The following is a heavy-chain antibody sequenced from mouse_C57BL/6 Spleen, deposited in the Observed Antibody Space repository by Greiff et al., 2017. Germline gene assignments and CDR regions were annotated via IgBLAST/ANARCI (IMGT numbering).Heavy chain of an antibody. J-gene: IGHJ4*01. CDR2: INPSSGYT. Sequence: QVHVKQSAAELASPRSPAMMSCKASLYTFTSYTMHWVKQRPGQGLEWIGYINPSSGYTKYNQKFKDKATLTADKSSSTAYMQLSSLTSEDSAVYYCASSGGSSYAMDHWCQGTSVTVSS. CDR3: ASSGGSSYAMDH. D-gene: IGHD1-1*01. V-gene: IGHV1-4*01. CDR1: LYTFTSYT.